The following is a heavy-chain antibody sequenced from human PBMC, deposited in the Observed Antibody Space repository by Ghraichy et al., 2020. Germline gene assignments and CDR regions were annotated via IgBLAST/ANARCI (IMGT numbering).Heavy chain of an antibody. CDR2: ISSNGGST. CDR3: ARGGYSVRYGMDV. V-gene: IGHV3-64*01. J-gene: IGHJ6*02. D-gene: IGHD5-18*01. CDR1: GFTFSSYA. Sequence: GGSLRLSCAASGFTFSSYAMHGVRQAPGKGLEYVSAISSNGGSTYYANSVKGRFTISRDNSKNTLYLQMGSLRAEDMAVYYCARGGYSVRYGMDVWGQGTTVTVSS.